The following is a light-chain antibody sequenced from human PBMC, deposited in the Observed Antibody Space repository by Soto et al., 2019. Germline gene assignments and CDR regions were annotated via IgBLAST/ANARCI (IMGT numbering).Light chain of an antibody. CDR1: QSVSNY. CDR3: QQRSDWPIT. CDR2: DVS. V-gene: IGKV3-11*01. Sequence: EIVLTQFPVTLSLPPGERATVSCRASQSVSNYLAWYQQKPGQAPRLLIYDVSTRATGVPARFSGSGSGTDFTLTITSLEPEDFAVYSCQQRSDWPITFGQGTRLEIK. J-gene: IGKJ5*01.